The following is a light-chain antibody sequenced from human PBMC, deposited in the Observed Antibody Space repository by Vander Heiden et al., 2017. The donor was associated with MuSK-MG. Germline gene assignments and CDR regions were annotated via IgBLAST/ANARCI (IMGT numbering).Light chain of an antibody. CDR2: GAS. CDR3: QQYKHWPWT. CDR1: QSVSSN. J-gene: IGKJ1*01. Sequence: EIVMTQSPATLSVSPGERATLSCRASQSVSSNLAWYQQKPGQAPRLLMYGASTRATGMPARFSGSGSGTEFTLNISSLQSEDFAVYYCQQYKHWPWTFGQGTKVEIK. V-gene: IGKV3-15*01.